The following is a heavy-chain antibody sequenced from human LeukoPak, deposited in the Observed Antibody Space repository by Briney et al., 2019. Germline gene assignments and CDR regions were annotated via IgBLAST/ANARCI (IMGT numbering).Heavy chain of an antibody. J-gene: IGHJ4*02. CDR3: ARSTPVTYYFDY. V-gene: IGHV4-30-2*01. CDR2: IYHSGSA. Sequence: SETLSLTCAVSGGSISSSGYSWSWIRQPPGKGLEWIGYIYHSGSAYYNPSLKSRVTMSVDRSKNQFSLNLSSVTAAGTAVYYCARSTPVTYYFDYWGQGTLVTVSP. CDR1: GGSISSSGYS. D-gene: IGHD4-17*01.